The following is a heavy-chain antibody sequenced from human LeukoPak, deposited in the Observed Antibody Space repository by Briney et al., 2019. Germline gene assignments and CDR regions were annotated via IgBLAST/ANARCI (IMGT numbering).Heavy chain of an antibody. Sequence: ASVKVSCKVSGYTLTELSMYWVRQAPGKGLEWMGGFDPEDGETIYAQKFQGRVTMTEDTSTDTAYMELSSLRSEDTAVYYCATAWVSLVPAEPTDDKSYWYFDLWGRGTLVTVSS. CDR2: FDPEDGET. V-gene: IGHV1-24*01. J-gene: IGHJ2*01. CDR1: GYTLTELS. CDR3: ATAWVSLVPAEPTDDKSYWYFDL. D-gene: IGHD2-2*01.